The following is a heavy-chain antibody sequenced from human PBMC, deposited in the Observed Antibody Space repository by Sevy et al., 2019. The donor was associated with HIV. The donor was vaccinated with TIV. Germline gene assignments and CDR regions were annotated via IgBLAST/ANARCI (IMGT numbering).Heavy chain of an antibody. CDR2: ISYDGSNK. Sequence: GGSLRLSCAASGFTFSSYGMHWVRQAPGKGLEWVAVISYDGSNKYYADSVKGRFTISRDNSKNTLYRQMNSLRAEDTAVYYCAKDIVAPSPVTVTHGGVDYWGRGTLVPVSS. V-gene: IGHV3-30*18. CDR1: GFTFSSYG. J-gene: IGHJ4*02. CDR3: AKDIVAPSPVTVTHGGVDY. D-gene: IGHD4-17*01.